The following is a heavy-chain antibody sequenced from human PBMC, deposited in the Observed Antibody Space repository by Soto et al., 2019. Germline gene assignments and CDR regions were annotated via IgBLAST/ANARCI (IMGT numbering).Heavy chain of an antibody. Sequence: ASETLSLTCTVSGGSISSGGYYWSWIRQHPGKGLEWIGYIYYSGSTYYNPSLKSRVTISVDTSKNQFSLKLSSVTAADTAVYYCARVLNWEIFDYWGQGTLVTVSS. CDR3: ARVLNWEIFDY. J-gene: IGHJ4*02. CDR1: GGSISSGGYY. V-gene: IGHV4-31*03. CDR2: IYYSGST. D-gene: IGHD1-1*01.